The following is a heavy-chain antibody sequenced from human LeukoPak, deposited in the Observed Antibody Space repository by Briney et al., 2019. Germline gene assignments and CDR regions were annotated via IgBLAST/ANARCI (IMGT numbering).Heavy chain of an antibody. CDR3: ARELTEAATED. D-gene: IGHD6-13*01. CDR1: GGTFSRYA. Sequence: PVKVSCKASGGTFSRYAISWVRQAPGQGREWMGGIIPIFGTANYAQKFQGRDTITADESTSTAYMELSSLRSEDTAVYYCARELTEAATEDWGQGTLVTVSS. V-gene: IGHV1-69*13. J-gene: IGHJ4*02. CDR2: IIPIFGTA.